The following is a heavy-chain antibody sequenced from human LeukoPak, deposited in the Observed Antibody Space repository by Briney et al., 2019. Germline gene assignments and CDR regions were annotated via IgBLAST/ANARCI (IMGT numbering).Heavy chain of an antibody. D-gene: IGHD3-3*01. CDR2: ISGSGGST. J-gene: IGHJ4*02. Sequence: GGSLRLSCAASGFTFSSYAMSWVRQAPGKGLEWVSAISGSGGSTYYADSVKGRFTISRDNSKNTLYLQMNSLRAEDRAVYYCAKDGNYDFWSGYYTYWGQGTLVTVSS. V-gene: IGHV3-23*01. CDR1: GFTFSSYA. CDR3: AKDGNYDFWSGYYTY.